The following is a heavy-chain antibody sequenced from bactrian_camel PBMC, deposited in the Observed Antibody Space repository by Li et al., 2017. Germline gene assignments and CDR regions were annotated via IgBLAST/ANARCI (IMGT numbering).Heavy chain of an antibody. J-gene: IGHJ6*01. V-gene: IGHV3S53*01. CDR2: IDSAGGT. D-gene: IGHD5*01. CDR1: PSGYNC. Sequence: VESGGGSVQDKVSLTLSCVTSPSGYNCMGWFRQAPGKEREGVAAIDSAGGTTVVDSVKDRFTIFEDNAENTLYLQMNNLAPEDTGMYYCAAALGAPGLPPVWCPTRGGRGTSWKSFGYWGRGTQVTVS. CDR3: AAALGAPGLPPVWCPTRGGRGTSWKSFGY.